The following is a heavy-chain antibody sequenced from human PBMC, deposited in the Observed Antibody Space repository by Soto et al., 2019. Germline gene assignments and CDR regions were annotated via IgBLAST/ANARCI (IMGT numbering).Heavy chain of an antibody. J-gene: IGHJ6*03. D-gene: IGHD2-15*01. V-gene: IGHV5-51*01. CDR2: IYPGDSDT. Sequence: LGESLKISCKGSGYSFTSYWIGWVRQMPGKGLEWMGIIYPGDSDTRYSPSFQGQVTISADKSISTAYLQWSSLKASDTAMYYCARLPYCSGGSCYSRYYYYYMDVWGKGTTVTVSS. CDR3: ARLPYCSGGSCYSRYYYYYMDV. CDR1: GYSFTSYW.